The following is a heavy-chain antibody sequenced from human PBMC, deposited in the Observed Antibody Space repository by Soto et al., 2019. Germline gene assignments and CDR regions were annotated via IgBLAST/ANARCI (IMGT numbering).Heavy chain of an antibody. Sequence: TLSLTCTVSGGSSSSGGYYWSWIRQHPGKGLEWIGYIYYSGSTYYNPSLKSRFTISVHTSTTQFSLNLSSGTAADTAVDYCARGRGSRSYFSGIDPWGQGTLVTVS. D-gene: IGHD3-10*01. CDR1: GGSSSSGGYY. V-gene: IGHV4-31*03. CDR3: ARGRGSRSYFSGIDP. CDR2: IYYSGST. J-gene: IGHJ5*02.